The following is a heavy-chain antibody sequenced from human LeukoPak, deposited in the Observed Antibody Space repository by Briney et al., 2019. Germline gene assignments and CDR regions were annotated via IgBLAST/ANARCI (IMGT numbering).Heavy chain of an antibody. D-gene: IGHD3-9*01. Sequence: SETLSLTCTVSGGSINNFYWSWIRQPPGKGLEWIGYIYYSGSTNYNPSLKSRVTISVDPSKNQSSLRLSYVTAADTAVYYCARRGIGLVMDYWGQGTLVTVSS. CDR3: ARRGIGLVMDY. CDR2: IYYSGST. CDR1: GGSINNFY. J-gene: IGHJ4*02. V-gene: IGHV4-59*01.